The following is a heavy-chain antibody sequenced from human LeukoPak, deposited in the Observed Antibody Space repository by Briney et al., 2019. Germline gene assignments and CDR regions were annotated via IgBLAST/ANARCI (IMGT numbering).Heavy chain of an antibody. CDR2: IYYSGST. D-gene: IGHD6-19*01. V-gene: IGHV4-39*07. J-gene: IGHJ4*02. Sequence: SETLSLTCTVSGGSISSSIYYWGWIRQPPGKGLEWIGSIYYSGSTNYNPSLKSRVTISVDTSKNQFSLKLSSVTAADTAVYYCARILVSSGWYYFDYWGQGTLVTVSS. CDR3: ARILVSSGWYYFDY. CDR1: GGSISSSIYY.